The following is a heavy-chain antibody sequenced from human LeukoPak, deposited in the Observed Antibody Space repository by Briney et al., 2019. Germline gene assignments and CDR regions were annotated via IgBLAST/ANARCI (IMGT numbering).Heavy chain of an antibody. V-gene: IGHV4-4*07. CDR1: GGPISSYY. J-gene: IGHJ4*02. Sequence: PSETLSLTCTVSGGPISSYYWSWIRQPAGKGLEWIGRIYTSGSTNYNPSLKSRVTMSVDTSKNQFSLKLSSVTAADTAVYYCARSAKAAGYSLNNWGQGTLVTVSS. CDR3: ARSAKAAGYSLNN. D-gene: IGHD5-18*01. CDR2: IYTSGST.